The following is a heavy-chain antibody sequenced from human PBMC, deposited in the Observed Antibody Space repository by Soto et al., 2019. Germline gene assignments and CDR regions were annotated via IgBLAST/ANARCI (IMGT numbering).Heavy chain of an antibody. CDR2: IYHSGST. CDR1: GGSISSSNW. V-gene: IGHV4-4*02. D-gene: IGHD3-10*01. Sequence: SETLSLTRAVSGGSISSSNWWSWVRQPPGKGLEWIGEIYHSGSTNYNPSLKSRVTISVDKSKNQFSLKLSSVTAADTAVYYCARAPHPMVSAVSPYYYHYYGMDVWGQGTTVTVSS. CDR3: ARAPHPMVSAVSPYYYHYYGMDV. J-gene: IGHJ6*02.